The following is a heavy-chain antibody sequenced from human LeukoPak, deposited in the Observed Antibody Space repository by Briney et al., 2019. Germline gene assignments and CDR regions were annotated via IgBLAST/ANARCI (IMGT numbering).Heavy chain of an antibody. CDR2: LSGSGGNT. CDR3: AKGSYYYDSADYFDY. D-gene: IGHD3-22*01. CDR1: GFTFSSYA. J-gene: IGHJ4*02. V-gene: IGHV3-23*01. Sequence: GGSLRLSCAASGFTFSSYAMSWVRQAPGKGLEWVSTLSGSGGNTYYAGSVKGRVTISRDNSKNTLYLQMNSLRAEDTAVYHCAKGSYYYDSADYFDYWGQGTLVTASS.